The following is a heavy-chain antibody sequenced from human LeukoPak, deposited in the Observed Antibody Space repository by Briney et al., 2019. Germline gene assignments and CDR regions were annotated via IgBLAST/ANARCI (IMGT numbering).Heavy chain of an antibody. Sequence: GGSLRLSCAASGFTFSSYWMHWVRHAPGKGLVWVSRINSDGSSTSYADSVKGRFTISRDNAKNTLYLQMNSLRAEDTAVYYCARAHSIPATADWGQGTLVTVSS. CDR3: ARAHSIPATAD. CDR1: GFTFSSYW. D-gene: IGHD6-6*01. CDR2: INSDGSST. V-gene: IGHV3-74*01. J-gene: IGHJ4*02.